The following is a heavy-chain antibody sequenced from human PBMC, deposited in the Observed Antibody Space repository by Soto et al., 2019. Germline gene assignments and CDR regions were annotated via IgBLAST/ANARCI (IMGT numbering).Heavy chain of an antibody. D-gene: IGHD6-19*01. J-gene: IGHJ3*02. V-gene: IGHV4-59*01. CDR3: ARQQWLVLNAFDI. CDR1: GGSIISYC. Sequence: SVTLSVTWTVAGGSIISYCWSWIRQPPGKGLEWIGYIYYSGSTNYNPSLKSRVTISVDTSKNQFSLKLSSVTAADTAVYYCARQQWLVLNAFDIWGQGTMVTVSS. CDR2: IYYSGST.